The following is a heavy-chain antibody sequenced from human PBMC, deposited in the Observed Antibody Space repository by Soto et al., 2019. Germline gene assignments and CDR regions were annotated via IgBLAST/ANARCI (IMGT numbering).Heavy chain of an antibody. CDR3: ARAMIVRRLVVGPFDY. J-gene: IGHJ4*02. D-gene: IGHD2-2*01. CDR2: IIPIFGTA. Sequence: GASVKVSCKASGGTFSSYAISWVRQAPGQGLEWMGGIIPIFGTANYAQKFQGRVTLTADKSTSTAYMGLSSLRSEDTAVYYCARAMIVRRLVVGPFDYWGQGTLVTVSS. CDR1: GGTFSSYA. V-gene: IGHV1-69*06.